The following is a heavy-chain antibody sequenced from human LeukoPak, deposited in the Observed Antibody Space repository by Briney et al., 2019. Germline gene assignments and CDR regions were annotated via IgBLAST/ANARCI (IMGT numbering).Heavy chain of an antibody. V-gene: IGHV4-31*02. J-gene: IGHJ3*02. CDR2: IYCSGST. Sequence: KPSQTLSLTCTVSGGSISSGGYYWSCVRHHPGKGLEWIGYIYCSGSTYYNPSLKSRVTISVDTSQNQFSLKLSSVTAADTAVYYCARDRISGAVTTTGSRAFDIWGQGTMVTVSS. CDR3: ARDRISGAVTTTGSRAFDI. D-gene: IGHD4-11*01. CDR1: GGSISSGGYY.